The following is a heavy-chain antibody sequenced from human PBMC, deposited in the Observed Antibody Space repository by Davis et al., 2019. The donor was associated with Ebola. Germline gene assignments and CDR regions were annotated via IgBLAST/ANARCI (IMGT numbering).Heavy chain of an antibody. V-gene: IGHV3-23*01. D-gene: IGHD3-16*01. J-gene: IGHJ4*02. CDR1: GFTFSTYV. CDR3: VKGGPRDY. CDR2: VSGGGGST. Sequence: GESLKISCAASGFTFSTYVMSWVRQAPGKGLDWVSSVSGGGGSTYYADSVKGRFTISRDNSKNTLDLQMNSLGVEDTAVYYCVKGGPRDYWGQGTLVTVSS.